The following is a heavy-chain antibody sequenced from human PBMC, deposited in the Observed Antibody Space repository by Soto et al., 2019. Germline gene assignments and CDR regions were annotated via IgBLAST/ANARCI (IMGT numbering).Heavy chain of an antibody. J-gene: IGHJ6*02. D-gene: IGHD3-22*01. CDR1: GYTFTSYD. CDR3: AARGPTYYYDSSGYWRGNYYYYYGMDV. Sequence: ASVKVSCKASGYTFTSYDINWVRQATGQGLEWMGWMNPNSGNTGYAQKFQGRVTMTRNTSISTAYMELSSLRSEDTAVYYCAARGPTYYYDSSGYWRGNYYYYYGMDVWGQGTTVTVSS. CDR2: MNPNSGNT. V-gene: IGHV1-8*01.